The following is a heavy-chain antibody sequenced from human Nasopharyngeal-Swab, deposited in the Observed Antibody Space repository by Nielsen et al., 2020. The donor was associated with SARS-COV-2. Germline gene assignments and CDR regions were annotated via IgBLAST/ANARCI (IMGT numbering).Heavy chain of an antibody. Sequence: GGSLRLSCAASGFTFDDYAMHWVRQAPGKGLEWVSGISWNSGSIGYADSVKGRFTISRDNAKNTLYLQMNSLRAEDTAVYYCAKEAYDSSGWSDYWGQGTLVTVSS. CDR2: ISWNSGSI. V-gene: IGHV3-9*01. CDR3: AKEAYDSSGWSDY. CDR1: GFTFDDYA. D-gene: IGHD3-22*01. J-gene: IGHJ4*02.